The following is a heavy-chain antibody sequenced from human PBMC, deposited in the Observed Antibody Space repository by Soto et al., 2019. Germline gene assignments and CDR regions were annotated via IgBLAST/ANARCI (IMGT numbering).Heavy chain of an antibody. V-gene: IGHV1-8*01. CDR2: MTPNSGHT. CDR1: GYTFTSYD. CDR3: ARNPDEGSDSSCYKE. D-gene: IGHD3-22*01. Sequence: QVQLVQSGAEVKKPGASVKVSCKASGYTFTSYDINWVRQATGQGLEWMGWMTPNSGHTGYAQEFQVRVTMTMNTSVSTAYIVRSSLRSEYTAVYYCARNPDEGSDSSCYKEWCQRHLVTVSS. J-gene: IGHJ4*02.